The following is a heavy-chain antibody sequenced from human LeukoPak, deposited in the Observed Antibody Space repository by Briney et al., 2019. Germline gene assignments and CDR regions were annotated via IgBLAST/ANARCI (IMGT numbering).Heavy chain of an antibody. CDR2: TYYTSKWYN. CDR3: ARGYGYYFDY. Sequence: SQTLSLTCDISGDSVSSNSATWHWIRQSPSRGLEWLGRTYYTSKWYNDYAVFVKSRITTNPDTSKNQFSLQLNSVTPEDTAVYYCARGYGYYFDYWGQGTLVTVSS. V-gene: IGHV6-1*01. J-gene: IGHJ4*02. D-gene: IGHD1-1*01. CDR1: GDSVSSNSAT.